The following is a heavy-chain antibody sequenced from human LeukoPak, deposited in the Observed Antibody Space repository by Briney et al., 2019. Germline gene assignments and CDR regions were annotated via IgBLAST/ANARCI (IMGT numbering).Heavy chain of an antibody. J-gene: IGHJ6*03. CDR1: GGTFSSYA. Sequence: GASVKVSCKASGGTFSSYAISWVRQAPGQGLEWMGGIIPIFGTANYAQKFQGRVTITADESTSTAYMELSSLRSEDTAVYYCASRAYCGGDCYLGYYYYYMDVWGKGTTVTVSS. D-gene: IGHD2-21*01. V-gene: IGHV1-69*13. CDR2: IIPIFGTA. CDR3: ASRAYCGGDCYLGYYYYYMDV.